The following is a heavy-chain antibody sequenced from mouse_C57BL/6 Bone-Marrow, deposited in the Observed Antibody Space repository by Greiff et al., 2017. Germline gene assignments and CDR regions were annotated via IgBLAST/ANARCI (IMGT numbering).Heavy chain of an antibody. J-gene: IGHJ1*03. D-gene: IGHD4-1*01. V-gene: IGHV1-84*01. CDR2: IYPGSGNT. Sequence: VQLQQSGPELVKPGASVKISCKASGYTFTDYSINWVKQRPGQGLEWIGWIYPGSGNTTYNEKFKVKATLTVATSSSTAYMQLSSLTSEDSAVYFCARTGALMYRYFDVWGTGTTVTVSS. CDR1: GYTFTDYS. CDR3: ARTGALMYRYFDV.